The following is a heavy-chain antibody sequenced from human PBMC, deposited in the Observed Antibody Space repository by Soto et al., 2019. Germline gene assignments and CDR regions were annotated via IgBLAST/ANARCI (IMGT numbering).Heavy chain of an antibody. D-gene: IGHD1-7*01. CDR2: ISSSGSTI. J-gene: IGHJ4*02. Sequence: QVQLVESGGGLVKPGGSLRLSCAASGFTFSDYYMSWIRQAPGKGLEWVSYISSSGSTIYNADSVKGRFTISRDNGKNLPYLEMNSLRDEDTALYYCGRRGSELELRVYWGQGTLVTVSA. CDR3: GRRGSELELRVY. CDR1: GFTFSDYY. V-gene: IGHV3-11*01.